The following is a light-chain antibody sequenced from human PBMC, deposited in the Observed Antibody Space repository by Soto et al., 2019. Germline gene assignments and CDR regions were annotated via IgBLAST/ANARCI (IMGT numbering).Light chain of an antibody. Sequence: QSALTQPRSVSGSPGQSVTISCTGTSSDVGGYNYVSGYQQHPGKAPKLMIYDVIKRPSRVPNRFSGSKSGNTASLTSSGLQAEDEADYYCCSYAGSYTYVFGTGNKLTVL. V-gene: IGLV2-11*01. CDR2: DVI. CDR1: SSDVGGYNY. J-gene: IGLJ1*01. CDR3: CSYAGSYTYV.